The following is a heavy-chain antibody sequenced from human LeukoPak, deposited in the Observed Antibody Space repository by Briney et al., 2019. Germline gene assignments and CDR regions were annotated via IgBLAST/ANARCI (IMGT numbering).Heavy chain of an antibody. D-gene: IGHD5-12*01. V-gene: IGHV3-64*01. CDR1: GFTFSRHG. CDR3: ARGGGYEAQYYYCYLDV. J-gene: IGHJ6*03. Sequence: PGGTLRLSCVASGFTFSRHGMNWVRQAPGKGLEYVSAISSNGGSTYYANSVKGRFTISRDNSKNTLYLQMGSLRAEDMAVYYCARGGGYEAQYYYCYLDVWGKGTTVTISS. CDR2: ISSNGGST.